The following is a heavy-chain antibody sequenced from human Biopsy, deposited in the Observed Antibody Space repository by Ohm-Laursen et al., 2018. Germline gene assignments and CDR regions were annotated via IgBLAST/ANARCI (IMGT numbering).Heavy chain of an antibody. CDR3: ARDSGDGSGNYGGCFDP. CDR2: MNPDSGCT. CDR1: GYNFNAHY. D-gene: IGHD3-10*01. Sequence: ASVKVSCKASGYNFNAHYMHWVRQAPGQGPEWMGWMNPDSGCTKYAQKFQGRVTMTRDTSISTAYMELSSLRSDDTAVYYCARDSGDGSGNYGGCFDPWGQGTLVTVSS. J-gene: IGHJ5*02. V-gene: IGHV1-2*02.